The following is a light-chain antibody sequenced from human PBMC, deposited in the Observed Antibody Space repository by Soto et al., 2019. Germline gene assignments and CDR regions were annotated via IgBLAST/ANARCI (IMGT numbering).Light chain of an antibody. CDR3: QQRSNWPRT. V-gene: IGKV3-11*01. J-gene: IGKJ1*01. CDR1: QSVSSD. CDR2: DAS. Sequence: EIVLTQSPGTLSLSPGDRATLSCRASQSVSSDFLAWYQEKPGQAPRLLIYDASNRATGIPARFSGSGSGTDFTLTISSLEPEDFAVYYCQQRSNWPRTFGQGTKVDIK.